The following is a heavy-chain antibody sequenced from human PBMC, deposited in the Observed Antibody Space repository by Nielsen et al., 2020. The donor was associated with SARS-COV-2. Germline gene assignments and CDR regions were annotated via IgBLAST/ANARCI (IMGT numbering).Heavy chain of an antibody. CDR2: IYYSGST. J-gene: IGHJ6*02. CDR1: GGSISSSSYY. V-gene: IGHV4-39*07. Sequence: SETLSLTCTVSGGSISSSSYYWGWIRQPPGKGLEWIGSIYYSGSTYYNPSLKSRVTISVDTSKNQFSLKLSSVTAADTAVYYCARDPFRVYDILTGQLSSGGMDVWGQGTTVTVSS. D-gene: IGHD3-9*01. CDR3: ARDPFRVYDILTGQLSSGGMDV.